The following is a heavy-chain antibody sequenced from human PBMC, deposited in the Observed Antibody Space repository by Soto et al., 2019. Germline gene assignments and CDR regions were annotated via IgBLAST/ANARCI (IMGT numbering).Heavy chain of an antibody. D-gene: IGHD3-10*01. CDR3: ARGRVLLPT. V-gene: IGHV4-34*01. Sequence: QVQLQQWGAGLLKPSETLSPTCAVYGGSFSGYYWSWIRQPPGKGLEWIGEINHSGSTNYNPSLKSRVTISVDTSKNLFSLKLSSVTAADTAVYYCARGRVLLPTWGQGTLVTVSS. J-gene: IGHJ5*02. CDR1: GGSFSGYY. CDR2: INHSGST.